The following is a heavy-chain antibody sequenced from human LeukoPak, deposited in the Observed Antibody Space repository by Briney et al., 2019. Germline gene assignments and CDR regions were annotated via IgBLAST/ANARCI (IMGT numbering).Heavy chain of an antibody. CDR1: GFTFSSYG. D-gene: IGHD4-17*01. Sequence: GGSLRLSCAASGFTFSSYGMHWVRQAPGKGLEWVAFIRYDGSNKYYADSVKGRFTISRDNSKNTLYLQMNSLRAEDTAVYYCAKEIVTVTTLIDYWGQGTLVTVSS. CDR2: IRYDGSNK. J-gene: IGHJ4*02. V-gene: IGHV3-30*02. CDR3: AKEIVTVTTLIDY.